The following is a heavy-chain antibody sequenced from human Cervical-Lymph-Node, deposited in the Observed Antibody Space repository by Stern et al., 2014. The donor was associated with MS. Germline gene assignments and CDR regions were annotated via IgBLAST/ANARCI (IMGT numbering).Heavy chain of an antibody. CDR3: ARKGTYGLDY. V-gene: IGHV5-51*01. J-gene: IGHJ4*02. Sequence: VQLVQSGAEVKKPGESLKISCKGSGYNFASYWIGWVRQVPGKGLEWMGIIYPYDSDARYTPSFQGQVTMSADKSIGTAYLQWSSLKAADTAFYFCARKGTYGLDYWGQGALVTVSS. D-gene: IGHD3-10*01. CDR2: IYPYDSDA. CDR1: GYNFASYW.